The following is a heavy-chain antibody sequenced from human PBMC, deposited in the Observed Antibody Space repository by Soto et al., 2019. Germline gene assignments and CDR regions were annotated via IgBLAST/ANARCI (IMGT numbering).Heavy chain of an antibody. CDR1: GYTFTSYA. CDR3: ARSVGAALSDY. D-gene: IGHD1-26*01. Sequence: ASVKVSCRASGYTFTSYAMHWVRQAPGQRLEWMGWINVGNGNTKYSQKFQGRVTITRDTSASTAYMELSSLRSEDTAVYYCARSVGAALSDYWGQGTLVTVSS. CDR2: INVGNGNT. J-gene: IGHJ4*02. V-gene: IGHV1-3*01.